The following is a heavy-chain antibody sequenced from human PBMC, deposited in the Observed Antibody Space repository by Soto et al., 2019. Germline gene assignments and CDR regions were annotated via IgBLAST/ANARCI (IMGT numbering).Heavy chain of an antibody. J-gene: IGHJ4*02. CDR3: AKHDRGDYMAS. Sequence: EVQVLESGGDLVQPGGSLRLSCVASGFTFSNYAMSWVRQAPGKGLEWVSTISGTGTCTYYADFVNGRFTISRDNSKNSLYVQMNSLRAEDTAVYYCAKHDRGDYMASWGQGTLVTVSS. CDR2: ISGTGTCT. D-gene: IGHD3-16*01. V-gene: IGHV3-23*01. CDR1: GFTFSNYA.